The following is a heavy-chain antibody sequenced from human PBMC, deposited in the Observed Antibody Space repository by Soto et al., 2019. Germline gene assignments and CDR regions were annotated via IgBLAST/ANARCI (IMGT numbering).Heavy chain of an antibody. J-gene: IGHJ4*02. CDR3: ARTGTSHY. Sequence: GGSLRLSCAASGFTFSDYWMTWVRQAPGKGLEWVANIKKDGGEKYYVDSVKGRFTISRDNAQNSVSLQMSSLRAEDTAVYYCARTGTSHYLGQGTLVTVSS. CDR1: GFTFSDYW. V-gene: IGHV3-7*05. CDR2: IKKDGGEK. D-gene: IGHD1-1*01.